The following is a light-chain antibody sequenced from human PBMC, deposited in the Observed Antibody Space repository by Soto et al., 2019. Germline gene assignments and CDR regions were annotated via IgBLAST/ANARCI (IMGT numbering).Light chain of an antibody. J-gene: IGKJ1*01. V-gene: IGKV3-15*01. CDR2: DAS. CDR3: QQYNTCPIT. Sequence: IGMTQSPATLSVSPGERATLSCRASQRVSSNVAWYQQKPGQAPRLLLYDASTRATGVPARFSGSGSGTQFTRTISSLQSEDFAVYYCQQYNTCPITFGQGTKGEMK. CDR1: QRVSSN.